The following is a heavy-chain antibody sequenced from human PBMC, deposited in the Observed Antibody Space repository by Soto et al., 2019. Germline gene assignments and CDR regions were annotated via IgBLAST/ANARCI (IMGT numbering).Heavy chain of an antibody. CDR1: GYTFSSYG. V-gene: IGHV1-18*01. CDR3: ARFNAHCSGGTCYSEY. D-gene: IGHD2-15*01. J-gene: IGHJ4*02. Sequence: QVYLVQSGAEVKKPGASVKLSCKATGYTFSSYGISWVRQAPGQGLEWMGWTNTYTGDTIYAQKFQGRVSMTTDVVTTTSYMELRSLKSDDTAVYFCARFNAHCSGGTCYSEYWGQGNLVTVSS. CDR2: TNTYTGDT.